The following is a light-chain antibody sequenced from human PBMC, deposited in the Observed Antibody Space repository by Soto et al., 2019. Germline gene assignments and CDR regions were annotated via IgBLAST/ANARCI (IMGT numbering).Light chain of an antibody. CDR1: QSVGKY. Sequence: EIVMTQSPSTLFLSAGERVTLSCRASQSVGKYLVWYQQKPGQAPRLLIYDASNRATGIPARFSGSGSGTDFTLTISSLEPEDFAVYYCHQRSKWWTFGQGTKVDIK. J-gene: IGKJ1*01. CDR3: HQRSKWWT. V-gene: IGKV3-11*01. CDR2: DAS.